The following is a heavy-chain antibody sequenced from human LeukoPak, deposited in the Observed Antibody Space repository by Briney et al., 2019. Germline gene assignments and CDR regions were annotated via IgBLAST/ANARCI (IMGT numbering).Heavy chain of an antibody. CDR2: ISGSGGST. CDR1: GGTFSSYA. Sequence: RGASVKVSCKASGGTFSSYAMSWVRQAPGKGLEWVSAISGSGGSTYYADSVKGRFTISRDNSKNTLYLQMNSLRAEDTAVYYCAKVKFGGNYYGSGSYFDYWGQGTLVTVSS. J-gene: IGHJ4*02. V-gene: IGHV3-23*01. CDR3: AKVKFGGNYYGSGSYFDY. D-gene: IGHD3-10*01.